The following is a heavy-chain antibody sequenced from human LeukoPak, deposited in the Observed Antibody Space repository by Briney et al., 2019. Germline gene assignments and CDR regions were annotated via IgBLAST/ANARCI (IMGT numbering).Heavy chain of an antibody. CDR1: GASISSGSNY. V-gene: IGHV4-39*07. J-gene: IGHJ4*02. Sequence: SETLSLTCSVSGASISSGSNYWGWIRQPPGKTLEWIGSIYSSGSTYYNSSLQSRVIIIIDTPKNHFSLKLSSVTAADTAVYYCARGGTYYDFWSGYSVFDYWGQGTLVTVSS. CDR3: ARGGTYYDFWSGYSVFDY. D-gene: IGHD3-3*01. CDR2: IYSSGST.